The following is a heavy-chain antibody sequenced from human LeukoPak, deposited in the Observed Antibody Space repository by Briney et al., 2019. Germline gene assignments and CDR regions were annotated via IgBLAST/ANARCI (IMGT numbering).Heavy chain of an antibody. Sequence: SETLSLTCTVSGGSISGYYWSWIRQPAGKGLEWIGRIYTSGSTNYNPSLKSRVTMSVDTSKNQFSLKLSSVTVADTAVYYCARDTYYYDSSGYDAFDIWGQGTMVTVSS. D-gene: IGHD3-22*01. CDR2: IYTSGST. V-gene: IGHV4-4*07. CDR3: ARDTYYYDSSGYDAFDI. J-gene: IGHJ3*02. CDR1: GGSISGYY.